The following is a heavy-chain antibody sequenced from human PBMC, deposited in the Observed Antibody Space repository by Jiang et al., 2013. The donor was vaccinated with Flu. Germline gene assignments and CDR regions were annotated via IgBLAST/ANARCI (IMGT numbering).Heavy chain of an antibody. CDR1: GFTFSSFG. D-gene: IGHD6-19*01. J-gene: IGHJ5*02. V-gene: IGHV3-30*18. CDR2: ISYHGSDK. Sequence: QLLESGGGVVQPGRSLRLSCAASGFTFSSFGMHWVRQAPGKGLEWVAVISYHGSDKYYADSVKGRFTISRDNSMNTLYLQMNSLRAEDTAVYYCAKDGVASGWYLPPYNWFDPWGQGTLVTVSP. CDR3: AKDGVASGWYLPPYNWFDP.